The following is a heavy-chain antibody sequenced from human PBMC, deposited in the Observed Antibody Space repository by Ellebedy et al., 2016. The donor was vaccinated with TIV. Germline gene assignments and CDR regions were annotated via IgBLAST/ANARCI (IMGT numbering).Heavy chain of an antibody. CDR1: GFTFSRYW. J-gene: IGHJ4*02. D-gene: IGHD6-13*01. Sequence: GGSLRLSXAASGFTFSRYWMNWVRQAPGEGLVWLSLISSDGSRTPYADSVKGRFTISRDNSKNSLYLQMNSLRAEDTALYYCAKDIGYSSSWYIFDYWGQGTLVTVSS. CDR2: ISSDGSRT. V-gene: IGHV3-74*01. CDR3: AKDIGYSSSWYIFDY.